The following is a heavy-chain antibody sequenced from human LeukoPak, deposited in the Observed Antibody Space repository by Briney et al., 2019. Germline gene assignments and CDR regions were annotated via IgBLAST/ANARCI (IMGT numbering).Heavy chain of an antibody. Sequence: GGSLRLSCAASGFTFSNYWMHWVRQAPGKGLVWLSRINSDGGSTSYADSVKGRFTISRDNAKNTLYVQMNSLRDEDTAVYYCVRQYRVAAPADYWGQGTLVTVSS. V-gene: IGHV3-74*01. CDR3: VRQYRVAAPADY. J-gene: IGHJ4*02. D-gene: IGHD6-13*01. CDR2: INSDGGST. CDR1: GFTFSNYW.